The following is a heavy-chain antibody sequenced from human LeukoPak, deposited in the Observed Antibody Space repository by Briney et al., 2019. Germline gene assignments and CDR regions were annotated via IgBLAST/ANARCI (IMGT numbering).Heavy chain of an antibody. V-gene: IGHV3-33*01. J-gene: IGHJ3*02. Sequence: GGSLRLSCAASGFTFSSYGMHWVRQAPGRGLEWVAVIWYDGSNKYYVDSVQGRFTISRDNSKNTLYLQMSSLRAEDTAVYYCARGDYYDSSGYYFPDAFDIWGQGTMVTVSS. D-gene: IGHD3-22*01. CDR2: IWYDGSNK. CDR3: ARGDYYDSSGYYFPDAFDI. CDR1: GFTFSSYG.